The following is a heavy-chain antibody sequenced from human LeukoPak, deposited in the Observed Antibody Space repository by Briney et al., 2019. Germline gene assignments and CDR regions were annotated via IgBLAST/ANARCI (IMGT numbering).Heavy chain of an antibody. J-gene: IGHJ4*02. D-gene: IGHD3-22*01. CDR3: AMIYFYDSPYYFNY. V-gene: IGHV4-59*01. CDR2: IYYSGST. Sequence: PSETLSLTCTVSGGSISSYYWSWIRQPPGKGLEWIGYIYYSGSTNYNPSLKSRVTISVDTSKNQFSLKLSSVTAADTAIYYCAMIYFYDSPYYFNYWGQGTLVTVSS. CDR1: GGSISSYY.